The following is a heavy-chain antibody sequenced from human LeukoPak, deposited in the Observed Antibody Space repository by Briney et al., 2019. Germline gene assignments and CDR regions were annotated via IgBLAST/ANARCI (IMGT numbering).Heavy chain of an antibody. J-gene: IGHJ3*02. CDR3: ARDRGSSGYYYVRAFDI. D-gene: IGHD3-22*01. CDR1: GGSISSYY. CDR2: IYTSGST. Sequence: SETLSLTCTVSGGSISSYYWSWIRQPAGKGLEWIGRIYTSGSTNYNPSLKSRVTMSVDTSKNQFSLKLSSVTAADTAVYYCARDRGSSGYYYVRAFDIWGQGTMVTVSS. V-gene: IGHV4-4*07.